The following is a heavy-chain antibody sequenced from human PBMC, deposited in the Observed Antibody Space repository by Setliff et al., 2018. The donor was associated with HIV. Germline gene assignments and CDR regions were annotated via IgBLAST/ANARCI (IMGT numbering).Heavy chain of an antibody. J-gene: IGHJ6*02. CDR3: ARRLFGAVAGTYGMDV. CDR2: IYTSGPT. D-gene: IGHD6-19*01. CDR1: GASISGFY. V-gene: IGHV4-4*09. Sequence: SETLSLTCTVSGASISGFYWSWIRQPPGKGLQWIGYIYTSGPTNYNPSLASRVTISVDTSKNQFSRKLSSVTAADTAVYYCARRLFGAVAGTYGMDVWGQGTTVTVSS.